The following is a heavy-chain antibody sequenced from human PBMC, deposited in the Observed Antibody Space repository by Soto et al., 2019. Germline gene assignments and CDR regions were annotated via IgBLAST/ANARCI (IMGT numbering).Heavy chain of an antibody. Sequence: ASVKVSCKASGYTFTSYYMHWVRQAPGQGLEWMGRIIPSVGRANYAQKFQGRVTITTDESTSTAYMELSSLRSEDTAVYYCARGIPLNWFDPWGQGTLVTVSS. CDR3: ARGIPLNWFDP. J-gene: IGHJ5*02. V-gene: IGHV1-46*01. CDR2: IIPSVGRA. CDR1: GYTFTSYY.